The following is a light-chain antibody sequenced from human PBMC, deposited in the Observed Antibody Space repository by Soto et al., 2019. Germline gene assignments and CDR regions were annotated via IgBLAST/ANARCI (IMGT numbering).Light chain of an antibody. V-gene: IGKV3-20*01. CDR1: QSVSSSY. J-gene: IGKJ5*01. CDR2: GAS. CDR3: QQYGSSPSIT. Sequence: EIVLTQSPGTLSLSPGERATLSCRASQSVSSSYLAWYQQKPGQAPSLXXYGASSRATGIPARFSGSGSGTDLTLTISRLEPEDFAVYDCQQYGSSPSITFGQGTRLEIK.